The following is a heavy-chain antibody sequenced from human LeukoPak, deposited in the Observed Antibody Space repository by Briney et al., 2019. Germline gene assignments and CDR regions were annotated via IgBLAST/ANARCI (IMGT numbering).Heavy chain of an antibody. CDR1: GYTFTNYD. Sequence: GASVKVSCKASGYTFTNYDINWVRQATGQGLEWMGIINPSGGSTSYAQKFQGRVTMTRDTSTSTVYMELSSLRSEDTAVYYCARSLVPADPIPPFDYWGQGTLVTVSS. J-gene: IGHJ4*02. V-gene: IGHV1-46*01. CDR3: ARSLVPADPIPPFDY. D-gene: IGHD2-2*01. CDR2: INPSGGST.